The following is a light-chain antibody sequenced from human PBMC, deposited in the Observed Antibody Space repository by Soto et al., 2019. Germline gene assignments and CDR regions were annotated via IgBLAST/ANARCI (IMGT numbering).Light chain of an antibody. V-gene: IGKV1-5*03. CDR1: QSIYNW. J-gene: IGKJ1*01. CDR2: KAS. Sequence: DIQMTQSPSTLSAFVGDRVTVTCRASQSIYNWVAWYQQEPGKAPKVLIYKASTLEIGVPSRFSGSGSGTEFSLTISSLQPDDFATYYCQQFHSFPWTFGQGTNVEIK. CDR3: QQFHSFPWT.